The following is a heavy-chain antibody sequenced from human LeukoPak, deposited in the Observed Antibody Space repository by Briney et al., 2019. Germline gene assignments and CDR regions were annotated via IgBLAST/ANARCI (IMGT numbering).Heavy chain of an antibody. V-gene: IGHV3-33*01. CDR3: ARDNYDFWSFNWFDP. D-gene: IGHD3-3*01. CDR2: IWYDGSNK. Sequence: GGSLRLSCAASGFTFSSYGMHWVRQAPGKGLEWVAVIWYDGSNKYYADSVKGRFTISSDNSKSTLYLQMNGLMPEDMAVYYCARDNYDFWSFNWFDPWGQGTLVTVSS. J-gene: IGHJ5*02. CDR1: GFTFSSYG.